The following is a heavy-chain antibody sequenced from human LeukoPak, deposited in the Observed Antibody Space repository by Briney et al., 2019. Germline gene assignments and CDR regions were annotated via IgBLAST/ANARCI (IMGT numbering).Heavy chain of an antibody. CDR2: INGSGGRT. Sequence: PGGSLRLSCAASGFTFSSYAMSWVRQAPGKGVEWVSAINGSGGRTYYADSVKGRFTISSDNSKNTLDLQMNSLRVEDTAVYYCARASGSYFERSSFDYWGQGTLVTVSS. V-gene: IGHV3-23*01. J-gene: IGHJ4*02. CDR1: GFTFSSYA. CDR3: ARASGSYFERSSFDY. D-gene: IGHD1-26*01.